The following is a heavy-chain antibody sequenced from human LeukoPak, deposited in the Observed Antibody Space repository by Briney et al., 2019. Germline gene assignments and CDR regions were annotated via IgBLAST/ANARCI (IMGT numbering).Heavy chain of an antibody. Sequence: GGSLRLSCAASQFSVTTNYMSWVRQAPGKGLEWVSIIYSTGGKYYADSVKGRFTISRDNAKKSLYLQMNSLRDEDTAVYYCAGEYSSSWFGGWFDPWGQGTLVTVSS. V-gene: IGHV3-66*01. J-gene: IGHJ5*02. CDR3: AGEYSSSWFGGWFDP. CDR1: QFSVTTNY. D-gene: IGHD2-2*01. CDR2: IYSTGGK.